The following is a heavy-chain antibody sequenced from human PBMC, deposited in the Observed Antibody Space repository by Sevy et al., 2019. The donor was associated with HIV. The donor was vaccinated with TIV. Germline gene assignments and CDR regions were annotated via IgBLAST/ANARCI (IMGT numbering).Heavy chain of an antibody. J-gene: IGHJ3*02. CDR3: ARPTGVKLAIDLGTLDI. V-gene: IGHV5-51*01. Sequence: GESLKISCKGSGYSFTAYWIDWVRQVPGKGLEWMGTIYPGDSETRYSPSVQGQVTISADKSLTTAYLQWSSLKASDTAVYYCARPTGVKLAIDLGTLDIWGQGTMVTVSS. D-gene: IGHD1-1*01. CDR1: GYSFTAYW. CDR2: IYPGDSET.